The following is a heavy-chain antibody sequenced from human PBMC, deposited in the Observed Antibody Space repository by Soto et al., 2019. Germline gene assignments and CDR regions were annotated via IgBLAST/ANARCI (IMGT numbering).Heavy chain of an antibody. D-gene: IGHD6-6*01. Sequence: SETLSLTCAVYGGSFSGYYWSWIRQPPGKGLEWIGEINHSGSTNYNPSLKSRVTISVDTSKNQFSLKLSSVTAADTAVYYCARDQYSSSSRDAFDIWGQGTMVTVSS. CDR2: INHSGST. CDR3: ARDQYSSSSRDAFDI. CDR1: GGSFSGYY. J-gene: IGHJ3*02. V-gene: IGHV4-34*01.